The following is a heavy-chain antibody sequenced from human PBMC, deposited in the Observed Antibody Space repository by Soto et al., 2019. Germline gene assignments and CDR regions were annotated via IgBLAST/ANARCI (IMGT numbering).Heavy chain of an antibody. Sequence: EVQLVESGGGLVQPGGSLRLSCAASGFTFSSYSMNWVRQAPGKGLEWVSYISSSSSTIYYADSVKGRFTISRDNSKNTLYLQMNSLRAEDTAVYYCAKDPYYYDSSGQPDYWGQGTLVTVSS. V-gene: IGHV3-48*01. CDR3: AKDPYYYDSSGQPDY. D-gene: IGHD3-22*01. J-gene: IGHJ4*02. CDR1: GFTFSSYS. CDR2: ISSSSSTI.